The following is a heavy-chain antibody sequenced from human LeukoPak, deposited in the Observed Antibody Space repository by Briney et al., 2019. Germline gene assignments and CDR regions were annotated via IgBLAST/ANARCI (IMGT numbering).Heavy chain of an antibody. CDR1: GFTFSSYA. J-gene: IGHJ6*02. CDR3: ARYSLHNYYYGMDV. V-gene: IGHV3-64*01. D-gene: IGHD2-15*01. Sequence: PGGSLRLSCAASGFTFSSYAMHWVRQAPGKGLEYVSAISSNGGSTYYANSVKGRFTISRDNSKNTLYLQMGSLRAEDMAVYYCARYSLHNYYYGMDVWGQGTTVTVSS. CDR2: ISSNGGST.